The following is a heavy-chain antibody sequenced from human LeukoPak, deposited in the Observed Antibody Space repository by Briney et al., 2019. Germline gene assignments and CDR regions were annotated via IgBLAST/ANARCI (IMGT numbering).Heavy chain of an antibody. D-gene: IGHD2-21*02. V-gene: IGHV3-15*01. J-gene: IGHJ2*01. Sequence: GGSLRLSCAASGFTFSNAWMSWVRQAPGKGLEWVGRIKSKTDGGTTDYAATVKGRFTISRDDSKNTLYLQMNSLKTEDTAVYYCTTIPYCGGDCYSHWYFDLWGRGTLVTVSS. CDR3: TTIPYCGGDCYSHWYFDL. CDR1: GFTFSNAW. CDR2: IKSKTDGGTT.